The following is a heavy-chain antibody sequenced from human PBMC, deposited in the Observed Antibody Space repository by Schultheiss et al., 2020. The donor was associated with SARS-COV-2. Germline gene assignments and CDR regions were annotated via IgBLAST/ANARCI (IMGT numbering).Heavy chain of an antibody. Sequence: SETLSLTCSVSGDSVWSSYWSWIRQPAGKGLEWIGRIYTSGSTNYNPSLKSRVTISVDRSKNQFSLKLSSVTAADTAVYYCPRQSSSGWYPQYFQHWGQGTLVTVSS. CDR2: IYTSGST. D-gene: IGHD6-19*01. J-gene: IGHJ1*01. V-gene: IGHV4-4*07. CDR3: PRQSSSGWYPQYFQH. CDR1: GDSVWSSY.